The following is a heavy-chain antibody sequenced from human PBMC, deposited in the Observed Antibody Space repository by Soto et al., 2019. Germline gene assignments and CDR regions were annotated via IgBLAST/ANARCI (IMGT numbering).Heavy chain of an antibody. V-gene: IGHV3-30-3*01. Sequence: QVQLVESGGGVVQPGRSLRLSCAASGFTFSSYAMHWVRQAPGKGLEWVAVISYDGSNKYYADSVKGRFTISRDNSKNALYLQRSGGGAEDGGVYYSAREGGGWGAFDYWGRETLVPV. J-gene: IGHJ4*02. D-gene: IGHD3-16*01. CDR1: GFTFSSYA. CDR2: ISYDGSNK. CDR3: AREGGGWGAFDY.